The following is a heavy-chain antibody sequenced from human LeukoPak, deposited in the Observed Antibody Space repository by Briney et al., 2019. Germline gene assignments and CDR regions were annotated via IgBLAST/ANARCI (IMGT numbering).Heavy chain of an antibody. CDR3: AKGNGYSYGRYYFDY. J-gene: IGHJ4*02. CDR2: ITASGGNT. V-gene: IGHV3-23*01. D-gene: IGHD5-18*01. Sequence: GGSLRPSCAASGFTFSSYAMGWVRQAPGKGLEWVSAITASGGNTYYADSVKGRSTISRDNSKNTLYLQVNSLRAEDTAVYYCAKGNGYSYGRYYFDYWGQGTLVTVSS. CDR1: GFTFSSYA.